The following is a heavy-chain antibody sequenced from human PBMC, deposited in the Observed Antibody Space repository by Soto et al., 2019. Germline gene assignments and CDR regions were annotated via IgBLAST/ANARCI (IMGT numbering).Heavy chain of an antibody. J-gene: IGHJ6*02. Sequence: SQTLSLTCAISGDSVSSNSAAWNWIRQSPSRGLEWLGRTYYRSKWYNDYAVSVKSRITINPDTSKSQFSLQLNSVTPEDTAVYYCARVGCISTSCPPDVWGQGTTVTVSS. CDR2: TYYRSKWYN. CDR3: ARVGCISTSCPPDV. D-gene: IGHD2-2*01. V-gene: IGHV6-1*01. CDR1: GDSVSSNSAA.